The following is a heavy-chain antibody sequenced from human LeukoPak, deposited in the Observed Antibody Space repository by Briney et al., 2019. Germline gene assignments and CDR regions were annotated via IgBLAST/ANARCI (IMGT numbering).Heavy chain of an antibody. D-gene: IGHD2-15*01. J-gene: IGHJ4*02. CDR3: ARDNEYCTGGTCRLDY. Sequence: GGSLRLSCASSGFTFSFYWMHWVRQAPGKGLVWVSRINNDGRSTSYAGSVKGRFTISRDNAKKTLYLQMNSLRAEDTAVYYCARDNEYCTGGTCRLDYWGQGALVTVSS. CDR1: GFTFSFYW. V-gene: IGHV3-74*01. CDR2: INNDGRST.